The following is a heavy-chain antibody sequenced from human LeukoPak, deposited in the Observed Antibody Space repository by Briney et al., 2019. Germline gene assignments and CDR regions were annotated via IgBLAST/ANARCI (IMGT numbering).Heavy chain of an antibody. CDR2: ISNSGNT. CDR3: ARLNYYGSGTYYWFDP. Sequence: SETLSLTCTVSGGSIGSYYWSWIRQPPGKGLEWIGYISNSGNTNYNPSLKSRVTISVDTSKNQFPLKLSSVTAADTAVYYCARLNYYGSGTYYWFDPWGQGTLVTVSS. J-gene: IGHJ5*02. V-gene: IGHV4-59*01. CDR1: GGSIGSYY. D-gene: IGHD3-10*01.